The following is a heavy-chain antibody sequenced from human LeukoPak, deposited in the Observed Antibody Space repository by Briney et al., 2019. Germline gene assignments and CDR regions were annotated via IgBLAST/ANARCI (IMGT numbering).Heavy chain of an antibody. CDR3: VRDRPRDCSSSLCHFGFDY. Sequence: SETLSLTCTVSGGSISSDIFYWTWSRQPAGKGLEWIGRIYKRGSTNYNPSLKSRVTMSVDASRNELSLHLSSVTAADTAVYYCVRDRPRDCSSSLCHFGFDYWGQGILVTVSS. V-gene: IGHV4-61*02. D-gene: IGHD2-2*01. CDR2: IYKRGST. CDR1: GGSISSDIFY. J-gene: IGHJ4*01.